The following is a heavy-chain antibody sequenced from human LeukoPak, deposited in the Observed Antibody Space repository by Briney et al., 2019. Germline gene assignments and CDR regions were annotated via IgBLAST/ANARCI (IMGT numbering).Heavy chain of an antibody. Sequence: ASVKVSCKASGYTFTSYAITWGRQAPGQGLEWLGWISAYNGNTNYAQRLQGRVTMTRDMSTSTVSMELSSLRSEDTAVYYCARASSDADYFDYWGQGTLVTVSS. CDR2: ISAYNGNT. CDR1: GYTFTSYA. V-gene: IGHV1-18*01. CDR3: ARASSDADYFDY. D-gene: IGHD6-25*01. J-gene: IGHJ4*02.